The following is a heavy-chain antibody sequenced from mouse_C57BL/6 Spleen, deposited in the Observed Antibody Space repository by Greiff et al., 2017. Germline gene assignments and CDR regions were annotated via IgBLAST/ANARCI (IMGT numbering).Heavy chain of an antibody. Sequence: EVHLVESGGGLVKPGGSLKLSCAASGFTFSDYGMHWVRQAPEKGLEWVAYISSGSSTIYYADTVKGRFPISRDNAKNTLFLQMTILRSEDTAMYYCSRESYSTPCYFDFCGPGTTVTVSS. D-gene: IGHD2-5*01. V-gene: IGHV5-17*01. CDR2: ISSGSSTI. CDR3: SRESYSTPCYFDF. J-gene: IGHJ1*01. CDR1: GFTFSDYG.